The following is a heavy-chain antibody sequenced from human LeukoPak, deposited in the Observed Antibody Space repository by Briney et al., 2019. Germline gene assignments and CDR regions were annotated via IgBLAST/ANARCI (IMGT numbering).Heavy chain of an antibody. CDR1: GFTFSRFW. V-gene: IGHV3-74*01. CDR2: INTDGTTT. D-gene: IGHD4-17*01. Sequence: GGSLRLSCAASGFTFSRFWMHWVRHAPGKGLVWVSRINTDGTTTTYADSVKGRFTISRDTAKDILYLQMNSLRADDTAVYYCARGTLKTTVATYGFDIWGQGTMVTVSS. J-gene: IGHJ3*02. CDR3: ARGTLKTTVATYGFDI.